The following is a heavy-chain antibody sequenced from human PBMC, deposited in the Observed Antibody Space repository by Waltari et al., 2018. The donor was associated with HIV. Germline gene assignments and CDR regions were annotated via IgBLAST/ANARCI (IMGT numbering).Heavy chain of an antibody. CDR1: GGSISRGRYY. V-gene: IGHV4-61*02. CDR3: ARVSNGILYGPTGMDV. CDR2: IYTSGST. D-gene: IGHD2-8*01. Sequence: QVQLQESGPGLVKPSQTLSLTCTVSGGSISRGRYYWSWIRQPAGKGLEWIGRIYTSGSTNYNPSLKSRVTISVDTSKNQFSLKLSSVTAADTAVYYCARVSNGILYGPTGMDVWGQGTTVTVSS. J-gene: IGHJ6*02.